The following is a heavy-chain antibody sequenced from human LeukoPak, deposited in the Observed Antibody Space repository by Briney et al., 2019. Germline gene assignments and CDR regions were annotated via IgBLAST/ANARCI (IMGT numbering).Heavy chain of an antibody. CDR1: GGSISSYY. CDR3: ARVTGYRIEDYFDY. Sequence: SETLSLTCTVFGGSISSYYWSWIRQPPGKGLEWIGYIYYSGSTNYNPSLKSRVTISVETSKNEFSLKLRSVTAADTAVYYCARVTGYRIEDYFDYWGQGTLVTVSS. J-gene: IGHJ4*02. CDR2: IYYSGST. D-gene: IGHD6-13*01. V-gene: IGHV4-59*01.